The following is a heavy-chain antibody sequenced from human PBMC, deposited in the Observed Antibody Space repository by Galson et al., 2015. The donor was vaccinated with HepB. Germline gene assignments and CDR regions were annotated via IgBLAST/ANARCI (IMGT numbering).Heavy chain of an antibody. J-gene: IGHJ5*02. CDR2: IYYSGST. V-gene: IGHV4-59*01. D-gene: IGHD1-26*01. CDR1: Y. CDR3: ARDMTGSYYP. Sequence: YWSWIRQPPGKGLEWIGYIYYSGSTNYNPSLKSRVTISVDTSKNQFSLKLSSVTAADTAVYYCARDMTGSYYPWGQGTLVTVSS.